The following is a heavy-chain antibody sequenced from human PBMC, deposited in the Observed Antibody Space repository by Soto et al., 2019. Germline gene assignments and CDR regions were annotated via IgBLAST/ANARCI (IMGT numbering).Heavy chain of an antibody. Sequence: SGTLSLTCTVSGGSISSGGYYWSWIRQHPGKGLEWIGYIYYSGSTYYNPSLKSRVTISVDTSKNQFSLKLSSVTAADTAVYYCARDRDYYGSGSYYNVPYYYYGMDVWGQGTTVTVSS. D-gene: IGHD3-10*01. J-gene: IGHJ6*02. CDR2: IYYSGST. CDR1: GGSISSGGYY. CDR3: ARDRDYYGSGSYYNVPYYYYGMDV. V-gene: IGHV4-31*03.